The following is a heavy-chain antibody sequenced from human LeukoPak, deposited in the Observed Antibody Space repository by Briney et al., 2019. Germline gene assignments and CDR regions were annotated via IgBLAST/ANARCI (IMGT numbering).Heavy chain of an antibody. CDR2: ISSSGSTI. V-gene: IGHV3-48*04. D-gene: IGHD3-10*01. CDR3: ASRSSVNPDY. Sequence: GRSLRLSCAASGFTFSSYVMHWVRQAPGKGLEWVSYISSSGSTIYYADSVKGRFTISRDNAKNSLYLQMNSLRAEDTAVYYCASRSSVNPDYWGQGTLVTVSS. J-gene: IGHJ4*02. CDR1: GFTFSSYV.